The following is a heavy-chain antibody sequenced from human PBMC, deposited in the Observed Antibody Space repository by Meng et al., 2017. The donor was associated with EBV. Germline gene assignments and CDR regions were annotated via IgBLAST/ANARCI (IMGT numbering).Heavy chain of an antibody. CDR1: GFSLSTSGVG. V-gene: IGHV2-5*02. CDR3: AHRRDEYSSSWYGWFDP. D-gene: IGHD6-13*01. J-gene: IGHJ5*02. CDR2: IYWDDDK. Sequence: HITLKDSGPTLVKPTQTLTLTCTFSGFSLSTSGVGVGWIRQPPGKALEWLALIYWDDDKRYSPSLKSRLTITKDTSKNQVVLTMTNMDPVDTATYYCAHRRDEYSSSWYGWFDPWGQGTLVTVSS.